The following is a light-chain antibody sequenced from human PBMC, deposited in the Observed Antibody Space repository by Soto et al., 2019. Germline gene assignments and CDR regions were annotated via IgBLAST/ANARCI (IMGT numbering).Light chain of an antibody. V-gene: IGKV1-39*01. J-gene: IGKJ1*01. CDR3: QHTFNSPPWT. CDR1: QNIDMY. CDR2: GAS. Sequence: DIHMTQSPSSLSASVGDTVTITCRASQNIDMYLNWYQQKPGKAPRVLISGASNLQSGVPSRFSGGGSGPDFPLTISSLQPEDFASYFCQHTFNSPPWTLGQGTKVEVK.